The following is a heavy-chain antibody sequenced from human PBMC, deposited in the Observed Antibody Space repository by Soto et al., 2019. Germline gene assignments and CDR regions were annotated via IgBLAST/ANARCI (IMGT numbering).Heavy chain of an antibody. CDR1: GYTFTSYA. V-gene: IGHV1-3*01. Sequence: ASVKVSCKASGYTFTSYAMHWVRQAPGQRLEWMGWINAGNGNTKYSQKYQGRVTITRDTSASTAYMELSSLRSEDTAVYYCARTPLGVYYGSGSYYGDNWFDPWGQGTLVTVSS. D-gene: IGHD3-10*01. CDR2: INAGNGNT. J-gene: IGHJ5*02. CDR3: ARTPLGVYYGSGSYYGDNWFDP.